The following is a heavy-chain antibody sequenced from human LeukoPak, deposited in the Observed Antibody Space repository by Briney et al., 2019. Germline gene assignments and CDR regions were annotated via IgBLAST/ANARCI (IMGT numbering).Heavy chain of an antibody. Sequence: PSETLSLTCTVSGGSISSYYWSWIRQPPGKGLEWIGYIYYSGSTNYNPSLKSRVTISVDTSKNQFSLRLTSVTAADTAVYYCSRGGSYYDFWSGYYDYYYYMDVWGKGTTVTVSS. J-gene: IGHJ6*03. CDR1: GGSISSYY. V-gene: IGHV4-59*01. CDR3: SRGGSYYDFWSGYYDYYYYMDV. CDR2: IYYSGST. D-gene: IGHD3-3*01.